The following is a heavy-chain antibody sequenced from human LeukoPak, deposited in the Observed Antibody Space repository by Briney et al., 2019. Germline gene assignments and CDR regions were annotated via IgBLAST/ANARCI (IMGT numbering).Heavy chain of an antibody. CDR2: IKQDGSER. J-gene: IGHJ4*02. CDR3: ARDRWSYDPQGGFDC. Sequence: GGSLRLSCAASGFTFSIYWMSWVRQAPGKGLEWVANIKQDGSERYFVDSVKGRFTLSRDNAKNSLYLQMNSLRAEDTAVYYCARDRWSYDPQGGFDCWGQGTLVTVSS. D-gene: IGHD3-22*01. V-gene: IGHV3-7*03. CDR1: GFTFSIYW.